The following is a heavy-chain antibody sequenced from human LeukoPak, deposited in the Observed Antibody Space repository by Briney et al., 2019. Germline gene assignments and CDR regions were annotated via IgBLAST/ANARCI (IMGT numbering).Heavy chain of an antibody. CDR1: GGTFSSYA. CDR3: AREEVVVVAATVGHYFDY. J-gene: IGHJ4*02. Sequence: SVKVSCKASGGTFSSYAISWVRQAPGQGLEWMGRIIPIFGTANYAQKFQGRVTITADKSTSTAYMELSSLRSEDTAVYYCAREEVVVVAATVGHYFDYWGQGTLVTVSS. V-gene: IGHV1-69*06. CDR2: IIPIFGTA. D-gene: IGHD2-15*01.